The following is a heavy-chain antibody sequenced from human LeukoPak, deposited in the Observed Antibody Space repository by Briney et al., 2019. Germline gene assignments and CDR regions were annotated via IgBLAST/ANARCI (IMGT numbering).Heavy chain of an antibody. CDR2: IKSKTDGGTT. V-gene: IGHV3-15*01. J-gene: IGHJ6*02. D-gene: IGHD1-26*01. CDR3: AKDPYSGSYYGYYYYGMDV. Sequence: GGSLRLSCAASGFTFSNAWMTWVRQAPGKGLEWVGRIKSKTDGGTTDYAAPVKGRFTISRDNSKNTLYLQMNSLRAEDTAVYYCAKDPYSGSYYGYYYYGMDVWGQGTTVTVSS. CDR1: GFTFSNAW.